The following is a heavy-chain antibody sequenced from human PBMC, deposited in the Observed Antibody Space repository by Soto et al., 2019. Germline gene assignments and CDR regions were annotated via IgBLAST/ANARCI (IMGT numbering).Heavy chain of an antibody. CDR2: VSSGGDST. V-gene: IGHV3-23*01. J-gene: IGHJ6*03. Sequence: EVQLLESGGGLVQPGGTLRLSCAASGLTFSSFAMSWVRQAPGKGLEWVSAVSSGGDSTYYADSVKGRFTISRDNSKNTLYLQVNSLRAEDTAVYHCATRGVGSHYYYLDVLGKGTTVTVSS. CDR3: ATRGVGSHYYYLDV. CDR1: GLTFSSFA. D-gene: IGHD1-26*01.